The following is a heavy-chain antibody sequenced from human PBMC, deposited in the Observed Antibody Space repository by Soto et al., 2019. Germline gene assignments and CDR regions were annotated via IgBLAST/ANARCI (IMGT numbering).Heavy chain of an antibody. CDR3: ARDHRGQSGNFIFVN. CDR1: GFTFSSYR. V-gene: IGHV3-21*01. J-gene: IGHJ4*02. D-gene: IGHD3-10*01. CDR2: ISSSSSYI. Sequence: GGSLRLSCAAAGFTFSSYRMNWVRQAPGKGLEWVSSISSSSSYIYYADSVKGRFTISRDNSKNTLHLQMNSLRAADTAVYYCARDHRGQSGNFIFVNWGQGT.